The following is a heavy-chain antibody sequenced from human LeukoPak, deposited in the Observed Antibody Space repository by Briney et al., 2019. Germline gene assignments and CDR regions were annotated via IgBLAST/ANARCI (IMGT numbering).Heavy chain of an antibody. J-gene: IGHJ4*02. CDR1: GFTFSNAW. D-gene: IGHD5-24*01. CDR2: IQSKADGGVA. Sequence: GGSLRLSCAASGFTFSNAWMSGVRQARGKGREWVGRIQSKADGGVADYAAPVKGKFTISRDDTKNTVYLQMNSLKTEDTAVYYCVTDYLQGEMATISVNYWGQGTLVTVSS. CDR3: VTDYLQGEMATISVNY. V-gene: IGHV3-15*01.